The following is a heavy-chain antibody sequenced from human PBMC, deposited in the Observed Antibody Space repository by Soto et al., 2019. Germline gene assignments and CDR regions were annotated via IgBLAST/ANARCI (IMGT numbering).Heavy chain of an antibody. CDR1: GGSFSGYY. V-gene: IGHV4-34*01. D-gene: IGHD5-18*01. Sequence: SETLSLTCAVYGGSFSGYYWSWIRQPPGKGLEWIGEINHSGSTNYNPSLKSRVTISVDTSKNQFSLKLSSVTAADTAVYYCAYRLGYRKNWFDPWGQGTLVTVSS. J-gene: IGHJ5*02. CDR3: AYRLGYRKNWFDP. CDR2: INHSGST.